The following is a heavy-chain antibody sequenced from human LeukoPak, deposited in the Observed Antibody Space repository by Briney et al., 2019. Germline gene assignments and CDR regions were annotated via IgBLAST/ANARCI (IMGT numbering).Heavy chain of an antibody. V-gene: IGHV1-69*13. J-gene: IGHJ4*02. CDR2: IIPIFGTA. CDR3: AREVSEGIIDY. D-gene: IGHD2-15*01. Sequence: ASVKVSCKASGGTFSSYAISWVRQAPGQGLELMGGIIPIFGTANYAQKFQGRVTITADESTSTAYMELSSLRSEDTAVYYCAREVSEGIIDYWGQGTLVTVSS. CDR1: GGTFSSYA.